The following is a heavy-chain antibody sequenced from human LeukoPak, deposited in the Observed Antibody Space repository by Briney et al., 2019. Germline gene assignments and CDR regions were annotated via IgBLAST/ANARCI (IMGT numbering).Heavy chain of an antibody. CDR1: GFSFDDYA. Sequence: GGSLRLSCAVSGFSFDDYAMHWVRQVPGKGLEWVSGISWNSDNIGYADSVKGRFTTSRDNAKNSLYLQMNSLRPEDTAVYYCAKKWSGDYDSSGINDAFDLWGQGTMVTVSS. V-gene: IGHV3-9*01. J-gene: IGHJ3*01. D-gene: IGHD3-22*01. CDR2: ISWNSDNI. CDR3: AKKWSGDYDSSGINDAFDL.